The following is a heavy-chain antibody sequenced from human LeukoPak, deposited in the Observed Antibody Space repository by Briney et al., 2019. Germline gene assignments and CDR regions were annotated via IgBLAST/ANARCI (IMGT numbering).Heavy chain of an antibody. CDR2: TYSDGNT. V-gene: IGHV3-53*01. CDR3: ARERYVSGSSEF. J-gene: IGHJ4*02. D-gene: IGHD3-10*01. Sequence: GGSLRLSCAASGFTVSGNYMSWVRQAPGKGLEWVSVTYSDGNTYYADSVKGRFTISRDNSKNTLYLQMNTLRDEDTAVYYCARERYVSGSSEFWGQGTLVTVSS. CDR1: GFTVSGNY.